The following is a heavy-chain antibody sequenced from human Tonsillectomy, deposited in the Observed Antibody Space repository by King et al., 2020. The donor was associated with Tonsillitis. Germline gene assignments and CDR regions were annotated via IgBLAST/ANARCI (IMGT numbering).Heavy chain of an antibody. CDR3: ARASSAVTTFLYLDL. D-gene: IGHD3-10*02. J-gene: IGHJ2*01. Sequence: WVRQAPGKRLERMGRINTGYCNTKYFKKFQDRFTITRDTSANTAYMYLISLTSEDTAVYYCARASSAVTTFLYLDLLGRGNLVTVSS. V-gene: IGHV1-3*04. CDR2: INTGYCNT.